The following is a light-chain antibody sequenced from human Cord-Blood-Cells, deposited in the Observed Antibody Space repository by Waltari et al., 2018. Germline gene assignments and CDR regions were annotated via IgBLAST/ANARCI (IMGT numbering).Light chain of an antibody. CDR3: MIWHSSAWV. CDR2: YKSDSDK. CDR1: SGINVGTYR. J-gene: IGLJ3*02. Sequence: QAVLTQPSSLSPSPGASASLTCTFRSGINVGTYRISWYQPKPGSPPQYLLRYKSDSDKQQGSGVPSRFSGSKDASANAGILLISGLQSEDEADYYCMIWHSSAWVFGGGTKLTVL. V-gene: IGLV5-45*02.